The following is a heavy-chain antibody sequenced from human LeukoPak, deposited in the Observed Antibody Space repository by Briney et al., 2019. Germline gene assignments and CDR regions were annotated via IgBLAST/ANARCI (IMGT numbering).Heavy chain of an antibody. J-gene: IGHJ3*02. CDR1: GGAISYYY. D-gene: IGHD3-3*01. CDR3: ARGLRFLEWSHDAFDI. CDR2: IYYSGSS. V-gene: IGHV4-59*01. Sequence: SETLSLTCTVSGGAISYYYWSWIRQPPGKGLEWIGYIYYSGSSNYNPSLKSRVTMSVDTSNQFSLKLSSVTAADTALNYCARGLRFLEWSHDAFDIWGQGTAVTVSS.